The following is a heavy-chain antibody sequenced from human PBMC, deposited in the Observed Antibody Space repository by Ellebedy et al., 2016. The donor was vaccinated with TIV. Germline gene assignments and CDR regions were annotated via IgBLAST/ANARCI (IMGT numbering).Heavy chain of an antibody. CDR3: AKQLHITSAGINWFDP. V-gene: IGHV4-39*07. CDR2: IYYSRGI. D-gene: IGHD1-20*01. Sequence: MPSETLSLTCTVSGGSISVASYYWGWIRQPPGTGLEWIGTIYYSRGIYYNPSFKSRVTISIDTPRNQFSLELTSVTAADTAVYYCAKQLHITSAGINWFDPWGQGTLVIVSS. CDR1: GGSISVASYY. J-gene: IGHJ5*02.